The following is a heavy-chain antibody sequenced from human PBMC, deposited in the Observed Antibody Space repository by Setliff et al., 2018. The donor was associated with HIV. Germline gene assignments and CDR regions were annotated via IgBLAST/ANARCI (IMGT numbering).Heavy chain of an antibody. J-gene: IGHJ1*01. CDR2: VYPGDSNT. Sequence: GESLKISCKASGYTFTRWWIGWVRQTPGQGLEWLGIVYPGDSNTRVSPSFQGQVTISADKSIDTAYLHWSSLKASDSGMYYCATWTRAETSENFQHWGQGTLVTVSS. CDR3: ATWTRAETSENFQH. CDR1: GYTFTRWW. V-gene: IGHV5-51*01. D-gene: IGHD4-17*01.